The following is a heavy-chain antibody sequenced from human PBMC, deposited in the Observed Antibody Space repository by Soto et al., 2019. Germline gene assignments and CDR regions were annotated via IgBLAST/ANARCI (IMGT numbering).Heavy chain of an antibody. CDR1: GFTFSSYA. D-gene: IGHD2-21*02. Sequence: VGSLRLSCAASGFTFSSYAMTWVRQAPGKGLEWVSAISGSGGSTYYADSVKGRFTISRDNSKNTLYLQMNSLRAEDTATYYCTKDVTGDIGADFWGQGTPVTVSS. CDR3: TKDVTGDIGADF. V-gene: IGHV3-23*01. J-gene: IGHJ4*02. CDR2: ISGSGGST.